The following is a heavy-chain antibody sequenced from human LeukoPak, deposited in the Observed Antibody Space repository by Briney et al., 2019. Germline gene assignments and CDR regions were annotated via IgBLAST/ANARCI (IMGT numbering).Heavy chain of an antibody. V-gene: IGHV4-4*07. CDR1: VYSISSGYY. D-gene: IGHD3-22*01. J-gene: IGHJ4*02. Sequence: SETLSLTCNVSVYSISSGYYWSWIRQPAGKGLEWIGRIYTSGSTNYNPSLKSRVTMSVDTSKNQFSLKLSSVTAADTAVYYSARDTYYYDSSGYYTFDYWGQGTLVTVSS. CDR3: ARDTYYYDSSGYYTFDY. CDR2: IYTSGST.